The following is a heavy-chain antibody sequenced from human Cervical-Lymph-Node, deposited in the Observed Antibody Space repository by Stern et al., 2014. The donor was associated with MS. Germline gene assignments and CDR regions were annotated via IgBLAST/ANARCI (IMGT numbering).Heavy chain of an antibody. CDR1: GGTFSSDA. CDR2: IIPILGTS. V-gene: IGHV1-69*06. CDR3: ARASVSVGGFDY. D-gene: IGHD1-26*01. J-gene: IGHJ4*02. Sequence: QVQLVQSGAEVKKPGSSVKVSCKASGGTFSSDAINWVRQAPGQGLEWMGGIIPILGTSNYAQKFQGRITIIADTSTSTAFMELTSLRSEDTAVYYCARASVSVGGFDYWGQGTLVTVSS.